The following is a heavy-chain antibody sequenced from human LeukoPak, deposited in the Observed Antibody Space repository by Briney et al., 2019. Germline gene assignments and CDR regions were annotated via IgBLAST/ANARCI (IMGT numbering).Heavy chain of an antibody. CDR2: IYTSGST. V-gene: IGHV4-4*07. CDR1: GGSISSYY. CDR3: ARDPLGSSGYYLDY. Sequence: SETLSLTCTVSGGSISSYYWSWIRQPAGKGLERIGRIYTSGSTNYNPSLKSRVTISVDTSKNHCSLKLSSVTAADTAVYSCARDPLGSSGYYLDYWGQGTLVTVSS. J-gene: IGHJ4*02. D-gene: IGHD3-22*01.